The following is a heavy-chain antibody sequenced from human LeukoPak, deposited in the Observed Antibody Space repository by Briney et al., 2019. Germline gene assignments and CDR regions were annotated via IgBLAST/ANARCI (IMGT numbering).Heavy chain of an antibody. CDR2: INHSGST. V-gene: IGHV4-34*01. Sequence: SETLSLTCAVYGGPFSGYYWSWIRQPPGKGLEWIGEINHSGSTNYNPSLKSRVTISVDTSKNQFSLKLSSVTAADTAVYYCARDHCSSTSCYNYWGQGTLVTVSS. CDR3: ARDHCSSTSCYNY. CDR1: GGPFSGYY. J-gene: IGHJ4*02. D-gene: IGHD2-2*01.